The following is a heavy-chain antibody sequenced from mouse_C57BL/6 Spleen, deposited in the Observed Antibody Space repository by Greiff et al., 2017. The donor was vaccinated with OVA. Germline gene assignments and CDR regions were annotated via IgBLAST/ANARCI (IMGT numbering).Heavy chain of an antibody. V-gene: IGHV1-50*01. Sequence: QVHVKQSGAELVKPGASVKLSCKASGYTFTSYWMQWVKQRPGQGLEWIGEIDPSDSYTNYNQKFKGKATLTVDTSSSTAYMQLSSLTSEDSAVYYCARTEGSSYYAMDYWGQGTSVTVSS. D-gene: IGHD1-1*01. CDR1: GYTFTSYW. J-gene: IGHJ4*01. CDR2: IDPSDSYT. CDR3: ARTEGSSYYAMDY.